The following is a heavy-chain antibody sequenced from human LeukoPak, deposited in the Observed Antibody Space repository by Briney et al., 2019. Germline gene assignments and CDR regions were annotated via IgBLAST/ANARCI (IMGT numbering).Heavy chain of an antibody. J-gene: IGHJ3*02. Sequence: GGSLRLSCAASGFTFSTNGMHWVRQAPGKGLEWVALISYDGSNKYYADSVKGRFTISRDNAKNSLYLQMNSLRAEDTALYYCAKGSSGWLFFAFDIWGQGTMVTVSS. D-gene: IGHD6-19*01. V-gene: IGHV3-30*02. CDR1: GFTFSTNG. CDR2: ISYDGSNK. CDR3: AKGSSGWLFFAFDI.